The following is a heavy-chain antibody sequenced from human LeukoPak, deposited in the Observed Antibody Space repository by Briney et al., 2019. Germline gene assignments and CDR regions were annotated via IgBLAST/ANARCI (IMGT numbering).Heavy chain of an antibody. D-gene: IGHD1-26*01. CDR2: ICISISYI. CDR1: VVTFSIYS. Sequence: GGSLRLSCAASVVTFSIYSMSCVRDAPGKGLECGSPICISISYIYYADSVKGRFTISRDNAKNSLYLQMNSLRAEDTAVYYCARDPYSGTYGDTYYYYMDVWCKGTTVTISS. J-gene: IGHJ6*03. CDR3: ARDPYSGTYGDTYYYYMDV. V-gene: IGHV3-21*01.